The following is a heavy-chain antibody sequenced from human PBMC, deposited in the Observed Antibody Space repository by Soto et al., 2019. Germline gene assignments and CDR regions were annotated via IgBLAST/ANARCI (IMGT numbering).Heavy chain of an antibody. Sequence: QVQLVQSGAEVKKPGASVKVSCKASGYTFTSYYMHWVRQAPGQGLEWMGIINPSGGSTSYAQKFQGGVTMTRDTSTSTVYMELSRLRSEDTAVYYCTSSDSSGWYGVGPSFDIWGQGTMVTVSS. J-gene: IGHJ3*02. V-gene: IGHV1-46*01. CDR3: TSSDSSGWYGVGPSFDI. CDR2: INPSGGST. CDR1: GYTFTSYY. D-gene: IGHD6-19*01.